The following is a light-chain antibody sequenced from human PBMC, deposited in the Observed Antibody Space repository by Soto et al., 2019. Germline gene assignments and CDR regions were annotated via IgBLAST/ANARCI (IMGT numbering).Light chain of an antibody. Sequence: EKVLTQSPATLSLSPGERATLSCRASQSVRIYLAWYQHRPGQAPRLLIYDASKRATGIPARFSGSGSGTDFTLTISRLEPEDSGVYYCQQRSNWPTFGQGTKVDIK. CDR3: QQRSNWPT. CDR1: QSVRIY. V-gene: IGKV3-11*01. CDR2: DAS. J-gene: IGKJ1*01.